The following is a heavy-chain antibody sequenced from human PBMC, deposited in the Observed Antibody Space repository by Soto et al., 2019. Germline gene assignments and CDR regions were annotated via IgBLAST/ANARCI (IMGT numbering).Heavy chain of an antibody. J-gene: IGHJ3*02. D-gene: IGHD4-17*01. V-gene: IGHV4-30-2*01. CDR3: AKEGDYSAYDI. CDR2: IYHTGSS. Sequence: QLQLQESGSGLVKPSQTLSLTCTVYGGSISSGAYSWGWIRQPPGKGLEWIGYIYHTGSSYYTPSLKNRVTISVDKSKNHFSLELTSVTAADTAVYFCAKEGDYSAYDIWGQGTRVIVSS. CDR1: GGSISSGAYS.